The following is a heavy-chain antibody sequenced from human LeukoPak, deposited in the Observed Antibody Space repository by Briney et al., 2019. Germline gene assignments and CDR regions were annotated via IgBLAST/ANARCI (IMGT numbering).Heavy chain of an antibody. CDR2: ISYDGSNK. J-gene: IGHJ4*02. CDR1: GFTFSSHG. V-gene: IGHV3-30*18. D-gene: IGHD3-22*01. CDR3: AKGTHYYDSSGYLDY. Sequence: GGSLRLSYAASGFTFSSHGMHWVRQAPGKGLEWVAVISYDGSNKYYADSVKGRFTISRDNSKNTLYLQMNSLRAEDTAVYYCAKGTHYYDSSGYLDYWGQGTLVTVSS.